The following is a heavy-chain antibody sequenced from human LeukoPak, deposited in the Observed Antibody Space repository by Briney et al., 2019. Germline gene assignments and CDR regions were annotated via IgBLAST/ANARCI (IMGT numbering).Heavy chain of an antibody. V-gene: IGHV3-7*05. D-gene: IGHD3-22*01. Sequence: TGGSLRLSRAASGLTFSSYWMSWVPHAPGKGLEWEANIKEDGSEKNYVDAVKGRFTISRDDANNSLYLQMDSLRAEDTAVYYCARGEYYYDGGYWGQGTLVTVSS. CDR3: ARGEYYYDGGY. CDR2: IKEDGSEK. CDR1: GLTFSSYW. J-gene: IGHJ4*02.